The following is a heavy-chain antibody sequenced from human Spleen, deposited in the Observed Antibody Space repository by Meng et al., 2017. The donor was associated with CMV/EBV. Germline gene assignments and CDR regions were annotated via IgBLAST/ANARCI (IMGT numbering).Heavy chain of an antibody. CDR1: GGSFSGYY. CDR3: ARGLSSYDHYGMDV. CDR2: INHSGST. Sequence: GSLRLSCAVYGGSFSGYYWSWIRQPPGKGLEWIGEINHSGSTNSNPSLKSRVTISVDKSKNQFSLRLRSVTAADTAVYYCARGLSSYDHYGMDVWGQGTTVTVSS. J-gene: IGHJ6*02. D-gene: IGHD2/OR15-2a*01. V-gene: IGHV4-34*01.